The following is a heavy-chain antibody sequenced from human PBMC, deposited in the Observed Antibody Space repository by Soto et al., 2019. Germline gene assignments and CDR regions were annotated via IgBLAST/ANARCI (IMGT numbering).Heavy chain of an antibody. D-gene: IGHD1-7*01. J-gene: IGHJ2*01. CDR3: ARFKTGTGPRVDWHLDR. CDR2: TYYSGST. Sequence: SETLSLTCTVSGGSISTYYWSWIRQPPGKGLEWLGYTYYSGSTFYNPSLMSRVTISVDTSRNRFSLRLSSVTAADTAVYYCARFKTGTGPRVDWHLDRWGRGTLVTGSS. V-gene: IGHV4-59*12. CDR1: GGSISTYY.